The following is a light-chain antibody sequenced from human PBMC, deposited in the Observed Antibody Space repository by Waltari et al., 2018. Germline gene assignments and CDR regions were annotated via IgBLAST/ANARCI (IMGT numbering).Light chain of an antibody. CDR2: RNN. CDR3: AAWDDRLNGPV. CDR1: RCNIESNT. V-gene: IGLV1-44*01. J-gene: IGLJ3*02. Sequence: QSVLTQPPSASGTPGKRVTIAYSGGRCNIESNTVNWYQQLPGTAPKLLIYRNNQRPSGVPDRFSGSKSGTSASLGISGLQSEDEADYYCAAWDDRLNGPVFGGGTKLTVL.